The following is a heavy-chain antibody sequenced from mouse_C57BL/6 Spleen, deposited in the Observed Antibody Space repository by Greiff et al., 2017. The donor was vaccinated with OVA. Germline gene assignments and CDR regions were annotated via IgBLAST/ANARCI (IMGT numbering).Heavy chain of an antibody. J-gene: IGHJ1*03. D-gene: IGHD1-1*01. CDR3: ASPSHYYGSSRWYFDV. CDR2: INPNNGGT. Sequence: VQLQQSGPELVKPGASVKMSCKASGYTFTDYNMHWVKQSHGKSLEWIGYINPNNGGTSYNQKFKGKATLTVNKSSSTAYMELRSLTSEDSAVYYCASPSHYYGSSRWYFDVWGTGTTVTVSS. CDR1: GYTFTDYN. V-gene: IGHV1-22*01.